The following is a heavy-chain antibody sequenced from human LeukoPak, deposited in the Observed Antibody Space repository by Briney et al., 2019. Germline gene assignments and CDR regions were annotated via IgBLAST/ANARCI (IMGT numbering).Heavy chain of an antibody. CDR2: ISSDSSTI. V-gene: IGHV3-48*02. D-gene: IGHD1-26*01. CDR1: GFTFSSYS. CDR3: VRGMPREEIYEY. Sequence: GGSLRLSCAASGFTFSSYSMNWVRQAPGRGLDWVAYISSDSSTIYYADSVKGRFTISRDNARNSLYLQMNSLRDEDSALYYCVRGMPREEIYEYWGQGTLVTVSS. J-gene: IGHJ4*02.